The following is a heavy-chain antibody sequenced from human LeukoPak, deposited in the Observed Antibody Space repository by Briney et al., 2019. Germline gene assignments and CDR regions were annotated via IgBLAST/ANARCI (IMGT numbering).Heavy chain of an antibody. D-gene: IGHD5-24*01. J-gene: IGHJ4*02. CDR3: ARDSPWLPDPY. CDR1: GFTFSTYW. CDR2: INTDGSDI. V-gene: IGHV3-74*03. Sequence: GGSLRLACAASGFTFSTYWMHWVRQAPGKGLVWVSRINTDGSDISYADSVRGRFTISRDNARNTLYLQMNSLRADDTAVYYCARDSPWLPDPYWGQGTLVTVSS.